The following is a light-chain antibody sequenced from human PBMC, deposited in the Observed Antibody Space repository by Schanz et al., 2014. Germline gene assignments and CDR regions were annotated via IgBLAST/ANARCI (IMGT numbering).Light chain of an antibody. CDR1: QSVSSN. J-gene: IGKJ1*01. CDR2: GAS. V-gene: IGKV3-20*01. CDR3: QQYGTSSWT. Sequence: EIVLTQSPHTLSLSPGERATLSCRASQSVSSNLAWYQQKPGQAPRLLIYGASSRTTGIPDRFSGSGSETDFTLIISRLEPEDFAVYYCQQYGTSSWTFGQGTKVEIK.